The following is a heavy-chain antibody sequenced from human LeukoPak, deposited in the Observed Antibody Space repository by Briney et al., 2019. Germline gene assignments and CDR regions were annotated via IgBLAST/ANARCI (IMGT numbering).Heavy chain of an antibody. D-gene: IGHD6-19*01. CDR3: ARGGKQWRGGNYFDS. V-gene: IGHV1-3*03. CDR1: GYTFTDYA. J-gene: IGHJ4*02. CDR2: ITTGRGET. Sequence: VASVKVSCKASGYTFTDYALHWVRQAPGQSLEWIGWITTGRGETRYSQEFQRRITFTRDTSASTVYMDLSDLRSEDTAVYYCARGGKQWRGGNYFDSWGQGTLVAVSS.